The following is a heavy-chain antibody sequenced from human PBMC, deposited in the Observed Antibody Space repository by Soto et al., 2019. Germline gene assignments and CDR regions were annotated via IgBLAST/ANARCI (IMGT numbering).Heavy chain of an antibody. D-gene: IGHD4-17*01. Sequence: GESLKISCKGSGYSFTSYWIGWVRQMPGKGLEWMGIIYPGDSDTRYSPSFQGQVTISADKSIRTAYLQWSSLKASDTAMYYCARHVGYGDYSYYYYGMDVWGQGTTVTV. CDR3: ARHVGYGDYSYYYYGMDV. V-gene: IGHV5-51*01. CDR1: GYSFTSYW. CDR2: IYPGDSDT. J-gene: IGHJ6*02.